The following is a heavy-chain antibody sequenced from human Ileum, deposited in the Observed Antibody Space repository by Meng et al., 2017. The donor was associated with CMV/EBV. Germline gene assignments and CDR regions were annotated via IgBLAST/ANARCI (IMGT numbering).Heavy chain of an antibody. CDR2: ISGSGDAT. CDR3: AKDWSATCNPCGWFDP. D-gene: IGHD3-3*01. Sequence: SGLTFSSYAMSWVRQAPGRGLEWVSTISGSGDATYYADSVKGRFTISRDNSKNTLYLQMSSLRDDDTAVYHCAKDWSATCNPCGWFDPWGQGALVTVSS. CDR1: GLTFSSYA. J-gene: IGHJ5*02. V-gene: IGHV3-23*01.